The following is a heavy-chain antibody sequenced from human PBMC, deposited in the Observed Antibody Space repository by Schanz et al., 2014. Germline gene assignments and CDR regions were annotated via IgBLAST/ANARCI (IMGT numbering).Heavy chain of an antibody. J-gene: IGHJ3*02. V-gene: IGHV3-74*02. CDR1: GFTFSSHR. D-gene: IGHD4-17*01. CDR3: ARKMKLGVYGGKGHDSLDI. Sequence: EVQLLESGGGLVQPGGSLRLSCAASGFTFSSHRMHWVRQDPGKGLVWVARINSVGSNTDYADSVTGRFTISRDNAKNTLYLQMNTLRAEDTAVYYCARKMKLGVYGGKGHDSLDIWGQGTMVTVSS. CDR2: INSVGSNT.